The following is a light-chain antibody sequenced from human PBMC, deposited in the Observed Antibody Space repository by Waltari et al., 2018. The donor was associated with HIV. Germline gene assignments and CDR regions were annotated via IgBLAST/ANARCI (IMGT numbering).Light chain of an antibody. CDR2: VVI. Sequence: QSALTQPPSASGSPGQSVTISCTGTSSDVGGYNYVSWYQQHPGKAPKLMIFVVIKRLHGGPDRSSGPKAGNTASLTGSGLQAEDEADDYCSSYAGSNDFGVFGGGTKLTVL. V-gene: IGLV2-8*01. CDR1: SSDVGGYNY. CDR3: SSYAGSNDFGV. J-gene: IGLJ2*01.